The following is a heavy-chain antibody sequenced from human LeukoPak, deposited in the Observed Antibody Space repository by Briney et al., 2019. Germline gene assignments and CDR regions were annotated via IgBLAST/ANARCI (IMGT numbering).Heavy chain of an antibody. J-gene: IGHJ4*02. CDR3: TRGRYNYGFFDY. CDR1: GGSFGGYY. V-gene: IGHV4-34*01. D-gene: IGHD5-18*01. Sequence: SETLSLTCAVYGGSFGGYYWSWIRQPPGKGLEWIGEMNHSGSSNYNSSLKSRVTISVDTSKNQFSLKLTSVTAADMAVYYCTRGRYNYGFFDYWGQGTPVTVSS. CDR2: MNHSGSS.